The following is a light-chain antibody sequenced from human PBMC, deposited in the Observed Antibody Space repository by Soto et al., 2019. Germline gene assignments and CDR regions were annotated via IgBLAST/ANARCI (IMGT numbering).Light chain of an antibody. V-gene: IGLV2-23*01. Sequence: QSALTQPASVSGSLGQSITISCTGTSSDVGSYNLVSWYQQHPGKAPKLMIYEGSKRPSGVSNRFSGSKSGNTASLTISGLQAEDEADYYCCSYAGSSLVVFGGGTKLTVL. J-gene: IGLJ2*01. CDR3: CSYAGSSLVV. CDR1: SSDVGSYNL. CDR2: EGS.